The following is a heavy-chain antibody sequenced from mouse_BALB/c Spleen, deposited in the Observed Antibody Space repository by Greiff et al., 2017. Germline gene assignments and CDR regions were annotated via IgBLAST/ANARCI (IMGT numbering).Heavy chain of an antibody. D-gene: IGHD3-3*01. V-gene: IGHV3-6*02. CDR2: ISYDGSN. CDR3: ASGGLFDY. J-gene: IGHJ2*01. CDR1: GYSITSGYY. Sequence: VQLQQSGPGLVKPSQSLSLTCSVTGYSITSGYYWNWIRQFPGNKLEWMGYISYDGSNNYNPSLKNRISITRDTSKNQFFLKLNSVTTEDTATYYCASGGLFDYWGQGTTLTVSS.